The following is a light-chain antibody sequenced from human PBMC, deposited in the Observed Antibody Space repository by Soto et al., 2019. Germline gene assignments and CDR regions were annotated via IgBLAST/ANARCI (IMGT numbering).Light chain of an antibody. CDR3: SSYSRSSTPYI. CDR2: EVS. J-gene: IGLJ1*01. Sequence: QSALTQPASVSGSPGQSINISCTGTSSDVGGYNYVSWYQQHPGKSPKLMIYEVSNRPSGVSNRFSGSKSGNTASLTISGLQAEDEADYYCSSYSRSSTPYIFGTGTKLTVL. CDR1: SSDVGGYNY. V-gene: IGLV2-14*01.